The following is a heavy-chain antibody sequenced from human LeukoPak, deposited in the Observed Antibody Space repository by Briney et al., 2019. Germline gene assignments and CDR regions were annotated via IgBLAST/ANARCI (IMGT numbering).Heavy chain of an antibody. J-gene: IGHJ4*02. CDR1: GFTLSRHW. Sequence: LPGGSLRLSCAASGFTLSRHWMSWVRQAPGKGLEWVANIKEDGSDKYYVDSVKGRFTISRDNAKNSLYLQMYTLRAEDTAVYYCARDTGGLNGYDYWGQGTLVTVSS. CDR3: ARDTGGLNGYDY. V-gene: IGHV3-7*01. CDR2: IKEDGSDK. D-gene: IGHD3-9*01.